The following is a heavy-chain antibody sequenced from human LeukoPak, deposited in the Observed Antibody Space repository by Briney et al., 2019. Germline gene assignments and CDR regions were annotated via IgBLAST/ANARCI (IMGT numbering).Heavy chain of an antibody. CDR3: VRVSLGNDYGSGSYDY. CDR2: INSRSTYI. Sequence: GGSLRLSCAASGFTFSTYNMNWVRQPPGKGLEWVSSINSRSTYIYYIDSVKGRFTISRDNAKKSLYLQMSSLRAEDTAVYYCVRVSLGNDYGSGSYDYWGQGTLVTVSS. V-gene: IGHV3-21*01. D-gene: IGHD3-10*01. J-gene: IGHJ4*02. CDR1: GFTFSTYN.